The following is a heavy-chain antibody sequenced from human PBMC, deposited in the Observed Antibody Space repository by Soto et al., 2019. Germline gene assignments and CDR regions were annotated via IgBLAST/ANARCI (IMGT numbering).Heavy chain of an antibody. CDR3: STDQFCSGGSGYLYYYYGMDV. CDR1: GSTFSHAG. J-gene: IGHJ6*02. D-gene: IGHD2-15*01. V-gene: IGHV3-15*07. CDR2: IKSKADGGAT. Sequence: GGSLRLSCAASGSTFSHAGMNWVRQATGKGLEWVGRIKSKADGGATVYAAPVKGRFTISRDDSKNTLYLQMNSLNSEDTAVYYCSTDQFCSGGSGYLYYYYGMDVWGQGTAVTVSS.